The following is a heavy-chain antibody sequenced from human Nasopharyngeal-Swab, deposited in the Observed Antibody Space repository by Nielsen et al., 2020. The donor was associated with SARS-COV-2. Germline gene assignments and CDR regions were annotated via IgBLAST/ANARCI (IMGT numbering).Heavy chain of an antibody. J-gene: IGHJ6*02. CDR1: NGSITSGSHF. V-gene: IGHV4-31*03. D-gene: IGHD3-22*01. CDR2: IYYSGGT. CDR3: AREKGYYDSLFYYGMDV. Sequence: SETLSLTCTVSNGSITSGSHFWSWIRQHPGNGLEWIGSIYYSGGTHYNPSLRSRVSISIDTSKNQFSLKLISVTAADTAVYYCAREKGYYDSLFYYGMDVWGQGTTVTVSS.